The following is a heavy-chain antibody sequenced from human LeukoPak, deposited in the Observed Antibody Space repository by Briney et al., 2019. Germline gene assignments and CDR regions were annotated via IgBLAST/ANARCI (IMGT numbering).Heavy chain of an antibody. CDR2: ISSSSTYI. J-gene: IGHJ5*02. Sequence: EWXSXISSSSTYIYYADSLRGRFTISRRDDRNSLYLQVDSLKVEDTAVYYCARDAAMVGATGDNWFDPWGQGTLVTVAS. D-gene: IGHD1-26*01. V-gene: IGHV3-21*01. CDR3: ARDAAMVGATGDNWFDP.